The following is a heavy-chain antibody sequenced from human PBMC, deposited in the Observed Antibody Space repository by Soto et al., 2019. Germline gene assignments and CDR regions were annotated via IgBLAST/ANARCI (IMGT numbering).Heavy chain of an antibody. CDR2: IYYSGST. CDR3: ARGTRSYSPNYFDY. D-gene: IGHD1-26*01. J-gene: IGHJ4*02. CDR1: GGSISSYY. Sequence: SETLSLTCTVSGGSISSYYWSWIRQPPGKGLEWIGYIYYSGSTNYNPSLKSRVTISVDTSKNQFSLKLSSVTAADTAVYYCARGTRSYSPNYFDYWGQGTLVTVSS. V-gene: IGHV4-59*01.